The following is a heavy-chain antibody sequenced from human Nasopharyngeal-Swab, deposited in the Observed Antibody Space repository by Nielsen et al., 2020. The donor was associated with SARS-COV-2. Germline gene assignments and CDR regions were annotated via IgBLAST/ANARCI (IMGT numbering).Heavy chain of an antibody. CDR3: AKDRDSGDDSGEYYHYYGMDV. Sequence: GGSLRLSCAASGFTFSSYGMHWVRQAPGKGLEWVAVISYDGSNKYYADSVKGRFTISRDNSKNTLYLQMNSLRAEDTAMYYCAKDRDSGDDSGEYYHYYGMDVWGQGTSVTVS. V-gene: IGHV3-30*18. CDR2: ISYDGSNK. D-gene: IGHD5-12*01. CDR1: GFTFSSYG. J-gene: IGHJ6*02.